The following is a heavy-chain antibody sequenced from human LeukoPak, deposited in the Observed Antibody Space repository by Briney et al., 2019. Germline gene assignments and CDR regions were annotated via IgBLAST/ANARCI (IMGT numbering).Heavy chain of an antibody. CDR2: IYTGGST. CDR1: GGSISSGSYY. V-gene: IGHV4-61*02. D-gene: IGHD2-15*01. CDR3: ARDKRGGSPYYFDY. Sequence: SETLSLTCTVSGGSISSGSYYWSWIRQAAGKGVEWIGRIYTGGSTNYNPSLKSRVTISVDTSKNQFSLKLSSVTAADRAVYYCARDKRGGSPYYFDYWGQGTLVTVSS. J-gene: IGHJ4*02.